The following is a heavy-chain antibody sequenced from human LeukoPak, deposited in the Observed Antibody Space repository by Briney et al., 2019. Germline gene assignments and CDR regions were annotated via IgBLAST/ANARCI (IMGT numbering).Heavy chain of an antibody. CDR3: AKDRWERDTAMVTPDY. Sequence: PGGSLRLSCAASGFTFSSYGMHWVRQAPGKGLEWVAVISYDGSNKYYADSVKGRFTISRDNSKNTLYLQMNSLRAEDTAVYYCAKDRWERDTAMVTPDYWGQGTLVTVSS. J-gene: IGHJ4*02. CDR1: GFTFSSYG. D-gene: IGHD5-18*01. CDR2: ISYDGSNK. V-gene: IGHV3-30*18.